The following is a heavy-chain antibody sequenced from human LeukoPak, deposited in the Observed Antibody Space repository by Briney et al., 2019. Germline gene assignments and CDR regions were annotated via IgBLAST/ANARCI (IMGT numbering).Heavy chain of an antibody. V-gene: IGHV1-18*01. CDR3: ARDYSSGWRYFDY. J-gene: IGHJ4*02. CDR2: ISAYNGNT. D-gene: IGHD6-19*01. CDR1: GYTFTSYG. Sequence: ASVKVSCKASGYTFTSYGNNWVRQAPGQGLEWMGWISAYNGNTNYAQKLQGRVTMTTDTSMSLVYMELRSLRSDDTAVYYCARDYSSGWRYFDYWGQGTLVTVSS.